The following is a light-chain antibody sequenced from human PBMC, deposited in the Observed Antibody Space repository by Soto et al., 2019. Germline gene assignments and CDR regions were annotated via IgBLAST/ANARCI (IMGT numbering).Light chain of an antibody. CDR1: QSVSSN. Sequence: EIVMTQSPATLSVSPGERATLSCRARQSVSSNLAWYQQKPGQAPRLLIYGASTRATGIPARFSGSGSGTEFTLTISSLQSEDFAVYYGQQYNNWPPYTFGQGTKLEIK. CDR3: QQYNNWPPYT. CDR2: GAS. J-gene: IGKJ2*01. V-gene: IGKV3-15*01.